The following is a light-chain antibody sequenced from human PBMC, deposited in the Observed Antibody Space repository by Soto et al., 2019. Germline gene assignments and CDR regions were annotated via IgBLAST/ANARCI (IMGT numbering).Light chain of an antibody. CDR1: QSIRSGR. CDR2: DTS. V-gene: IGKV3-20*01. Sequence: IVLTQSPDTLSLSPGERATLSCRASQSIRSGRLAWYQQKPGQAPRLVIFDTSYRASGVPVRFSGSGSGTDFTLTITRLEPEDFAVYYCQEYDPPPPITFGLGTRL. CDR3: QEYDPPPPIT. J-gene: IGKJ5*01.